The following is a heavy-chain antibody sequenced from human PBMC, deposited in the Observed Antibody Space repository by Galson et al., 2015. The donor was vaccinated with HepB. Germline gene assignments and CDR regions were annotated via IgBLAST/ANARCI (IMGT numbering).Heavy chain of an antibody. CDR3: ARDAGSDIVVVPAAILDV. Sequence: SVKVSCKASGGTFSSYTISWVRQAPGQGLEWMGRIIPILGIANYAQKFQGRVTITADKSTSTAYMELSSLRSEDTAVYYCARDAGSDIVVVPAAILDVWGQGTTVTVSS. CDR1: GGTFSSYT. J-gene: IGHJ6*02. V-gene: IGHV1-69*04. D-gene: IGHD2-2*01. CDR2: IIPILGIA.